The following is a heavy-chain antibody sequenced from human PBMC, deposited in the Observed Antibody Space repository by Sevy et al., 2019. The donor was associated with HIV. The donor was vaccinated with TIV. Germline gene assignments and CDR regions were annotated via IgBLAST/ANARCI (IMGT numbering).Heavy chain of an antibody. CDR3: ARGEGSWEYFHH. V-gene: IGHV3-21*06. Sequence: GGSLRLSCVTSGFTFSNFKIDWVRQAPGKGLEWVSSISGLSNYIYYGDSVKGRFTISRDNAKSTVYLQMSSLRAEDTAVYYCARGEGSWEYFHHWGQGTQVTVSS. CDR2: ISGLSNYI. J-gene: IGHJ1*01. D-gene: IGHD6-13*01. CDR1: GFTFSNFK.